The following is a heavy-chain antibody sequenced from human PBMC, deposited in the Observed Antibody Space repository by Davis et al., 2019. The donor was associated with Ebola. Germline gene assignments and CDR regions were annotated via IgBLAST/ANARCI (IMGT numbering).Heavy chain of an antibody. CDR1: GFTFSSYS. CDR2: IYSGGST. CDR3: ARGSHYDFWSGPAYYYYGMDV. Sequence: GGSLRLSCAASGFTFSSYSMNWVRQPPGKGLEWVSVIYSGGSTYYADSVKGRFTISRDNSKNTLYLQMNSLRAEDTAVYYCARGSHYDFWSGPAYYYYGMDVWGQGTTVTVSS. V-gene: IGHV3-53*01. J-gene: IGHJ6*02. D-gene: IGHD3-3*01.